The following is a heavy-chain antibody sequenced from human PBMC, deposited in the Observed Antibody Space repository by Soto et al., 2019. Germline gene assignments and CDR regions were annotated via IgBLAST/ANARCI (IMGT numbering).Heavy chain of an antibody. CDR3: ARWGAPAVKAFDI. D-gene: IGHD3-16*01. J-gene: IGHJ3*02. Sequence: SETLSLTCAVSGYSISSGYYWNWVRQPPGKGLEWIGFIYYTGSHNFNPSLKSRVTMSVDVSKNQFSLKLTSVTAADTAIYYCARWGAPAVKAFDIWGQGTTVTVSS. V-gene: IGHV4-61*01. CDR2: IYYTGSH. CDR1: GYSISSGYY.